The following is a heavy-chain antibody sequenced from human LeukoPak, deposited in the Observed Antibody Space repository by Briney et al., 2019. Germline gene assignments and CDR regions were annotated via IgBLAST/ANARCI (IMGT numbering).Heavy chain of an antibody. CDR1: GFTVSGYY. J-gene: IGHJ4*02. V-gene: IGHV3-23*01. D-gene: IGHD6-19*01. Sequence: PGGSLRLSCAASGFTVSGYYMSWVRQAPGKGLEWVSGISGSGDTTYYADSVKGRFTISRDNSKNTLHLQMNSLRAEDTAVYFCARRSGVAVAGALDYWGQGTLVTVSS. CDR2: ISGSGDTT. CDR3: ARRSGVAVAGALDY.